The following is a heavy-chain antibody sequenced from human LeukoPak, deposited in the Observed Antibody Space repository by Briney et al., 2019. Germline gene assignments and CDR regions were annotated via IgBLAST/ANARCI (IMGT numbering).Heavy chain of an antibody. CDR1: GFTFSSYA. V-gene: IGHV3-23*01. D-gene: IGHD3-3*01. Sequence: QPGGSLRLSCAASGFTFSSYAMSWVRQAPGKGLEWVSVIGSGSVDKHYADTVRGRFDISRDNSKNRLFLQMNSLRVEDSGVYYCAKRVPLTALDSWGQGTLVTVSS. J-gene: IGHJ5*01. CDR3: AKRVPLTALDS. CDR2: IGSGSVDK.